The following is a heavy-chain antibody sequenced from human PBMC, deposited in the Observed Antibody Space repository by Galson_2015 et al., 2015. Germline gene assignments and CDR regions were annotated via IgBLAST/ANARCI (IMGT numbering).Heavy chain of an antibody. CDR2: IYYSGST. CDR1: GGSISSYY. Sequence: ATLSLTCTVSGGSISSYYWSWIRQPPGKGLEWIGYIYYSGSTNYNPSLKSRVTISVDTSKNQFSLKLSSVTAADTAVYYCARSPHSSGWYIGAFDIWGQGTMVTVSS. D-gene: IGHD6-19*01. V-gene: IGHV4-59*01. J-gene: IGHJ3*02. CDR3: ARSPHSSGWYIGAFDI.